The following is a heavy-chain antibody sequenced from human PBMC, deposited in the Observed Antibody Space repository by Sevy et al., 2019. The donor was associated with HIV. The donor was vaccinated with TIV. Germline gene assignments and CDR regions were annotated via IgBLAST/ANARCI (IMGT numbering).Heavy chain of an antibody. CDR3: ASYYYDRSGYYGY. CDR1: GFTFSGSA. V-gene: IGHV3-73*01. D-gene: IGHD3-22*01. Sequence: GESLKISCAASGFTFSGSAMHWVRQASGKGLEWVGRIRSKANSYATAYAASVKGRFTISRDDSKNTAYLQMNSLKTEDTAVYYCASYYYDRSGYYGYRGQGTLVTVSS. CDR2: IRSKANSYAT. J-gene: IGHJ4*02.